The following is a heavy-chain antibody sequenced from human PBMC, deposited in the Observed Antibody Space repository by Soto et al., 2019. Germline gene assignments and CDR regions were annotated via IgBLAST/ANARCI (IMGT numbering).Heavy chain of an antibody. J-gene: IGHJ4*02. V-gene: IGHV4-39*01. Sequence: SETLSLTCIVSGESISSSSYYWGWIRQPPGKGLEWIGSIYYSGRTYYNPSFKSRVTISIDTSKNQFSLKLSSVTATDTAVYYCARQRTTVVTQAYFAHWGQGALAPVSA. CDR1: GESISSSSYY. D-gene: IGHD2-21*02. CDR3: ARQRTTVVTQAYFAH. CDR2: IYYSGRT.